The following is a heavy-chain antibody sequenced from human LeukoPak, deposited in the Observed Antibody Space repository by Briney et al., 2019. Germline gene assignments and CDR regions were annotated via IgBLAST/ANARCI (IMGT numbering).Heavy chain of an antibody. CDR3: ARRAVYARGAMDV. CDR1: GGSISSYY. V-gene: IGHV4-59*01. Sequence: PSETLSLTCTVSGGSISSYYWSWIRQPPGKGLEWIGYIYYSGSTSYNPSLKSRVTISVDTSKNQFSLKLSSVTAADTAVYYCARRAVYARGAMDVWGKGTTVTVSS. J-gene: IGHJ6*03. CDR2: IYYSGST. D-gene: IGHD2-8*01.